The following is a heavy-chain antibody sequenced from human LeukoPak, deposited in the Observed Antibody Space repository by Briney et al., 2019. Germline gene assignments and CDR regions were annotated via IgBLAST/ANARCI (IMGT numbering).Heavy chain of an antibody. D-gene: IGHD5-18*01. V-gene: IGHV4-59*01. CDR1: GGSISSYY. Sequence: PSETLSLTCTVSGGSISSYYWSWIRQPPGKGLEWIGYIYYSGSTNYNPSLKSRVTISVDTSKNQFFLKLSSVTAADTAVYYCARRGYSYITWGQGTLVTVSS. J-gene: IGHJ5*02. CDR2: IYYSGST. CDR3: ARRGYSYIT.